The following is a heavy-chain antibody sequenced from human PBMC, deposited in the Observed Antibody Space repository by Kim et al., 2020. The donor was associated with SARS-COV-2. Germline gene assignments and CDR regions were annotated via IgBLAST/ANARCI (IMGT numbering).Heavy chain of an antibody. Sequence: KSRVTISVDTSKNQFSLKLSSVTAADTAVYYCAREGQLLWFGDPNYYFDYWGQGTLVTVSS. CDR3: AREGQLLWFGDPNYYFDY. V-gene: IGHV4-59*01. D-gene: IGHD3-10*01. J-gene: IGHJ4*02.